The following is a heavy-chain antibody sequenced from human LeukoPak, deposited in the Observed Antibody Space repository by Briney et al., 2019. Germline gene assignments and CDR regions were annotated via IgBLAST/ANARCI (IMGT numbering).Heavy chain of an antibody. CDR2: ISDVGGYT. V-gene: IGHV3-23*01. J-gene: IGHJ4*02. D-gene: IGHD3-3*01. CDR1: GFTFTSFA. CDR3: AKSFWSGNYYFDS. Sequence: GGSLRLSCAPSGFTFTSFAMNWARQAPGKGLEWVSTISDVGGYTFYADSVKGRFTISRDNSKNTLFLQMNSLRAEDTALYYCAKSFWSGNYYFDSWGQGTLVTVSS.